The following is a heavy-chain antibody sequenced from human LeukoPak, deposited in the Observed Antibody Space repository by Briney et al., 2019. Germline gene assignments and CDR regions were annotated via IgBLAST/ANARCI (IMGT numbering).Heavy chain of an antibody. CDR3: ARNSGSYYAQFDY. D-gene: IGHD1-26*01. CDR2: IIPIFGTA. CDR1: GGTFSSYA. J-gene: IGHJ4*02. Sequence: APVKVSCKASGGTFSSYAISWVRQAPGQGLEWMGGIIPIFGTANYAQKFQGRVTITADESTSTAYMELSSLRSEDTAVYYCARNSGSYYAQFDYWGQGTLVTVSS. V-gene: IGHV1-69*13.